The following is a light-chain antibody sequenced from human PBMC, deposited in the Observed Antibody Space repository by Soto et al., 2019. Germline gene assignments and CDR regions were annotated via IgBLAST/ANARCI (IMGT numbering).Light chain of an antibody. CDR1: QSVSSSY. J-gene: IGKJ2*01. Sequence: EIVLTQSPGTLSLSPGERATLSCRASQSVSSSYLAWYQQKPGQAPRLLIYGASSSATGIPDRFSGSGSGTDFTLTISRLEPEDFAMYYCQQYGSSPYTFGQGTKREIK. CDR3: QQYGSSPYT. CDR2: GAS. V-gene: IGKV3-20*01.